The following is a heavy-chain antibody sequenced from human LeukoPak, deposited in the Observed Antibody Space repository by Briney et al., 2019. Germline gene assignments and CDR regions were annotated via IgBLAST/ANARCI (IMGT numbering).Heavy chain of an antibody. J-gene: IGHJ4*02. CDR2: ISGGGGST. Sequence: PGGSLRLSCAASGLTFSSYGMSWVRQAPGKGLEWVSAISGGGGSTYYADSVKGRFTISRDNFKNTLYLQMSSLRAEDTAVYYCAKDKYSPFDYWGQGTLVTVSS. CDR1: GLTFSSYG. D-gene: IGHD5-18*01. CDR3: AKDKYSPFDY. V-gene: IGHV3-23*01.